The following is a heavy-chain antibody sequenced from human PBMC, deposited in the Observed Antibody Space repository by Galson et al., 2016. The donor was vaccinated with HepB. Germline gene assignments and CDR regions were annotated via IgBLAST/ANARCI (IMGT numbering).Heavy chain of an antibody. V-gene: IGHV1-69*02. CDR1: GGNVNNYT. CDR2: IVPKFGVT. J-gene: IGHJ4*02. D-gene: IGHD6-13*01. CDR3: GRGPLAAATDPGLDY. Sequence: SVKVSCKASGGNVNNYTIIWVRQAPGQGFEWMGRIVPKFGVTKYAQNFQGRVTITMDTPTTTVFMELSSLRSQDTAIYYCGRGPLAAATDPGLDYWGQGTLVTVSS.